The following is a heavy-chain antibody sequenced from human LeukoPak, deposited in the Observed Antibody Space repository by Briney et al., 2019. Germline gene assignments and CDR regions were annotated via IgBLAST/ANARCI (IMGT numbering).Heavy chain of an antibody. V-gene: IGHV3-21*01. CDR3: ARAFDTSWDYYYMDV. J-gene: IGHJ6*03. Sequence: GGSLRLSCAASGFTFSSYSMNWVRQAPGKGLEWVSSISSSSSYIYYADSVKGRFTISRDDGKNSLYLLMNSLRVEDTAVYYCARAFDTSWDYYYMDVWGKGTTVTVSS. D-gene: IGHD2-2*01. CDR2: ISSSSSYI. CDR1: GFTFSSYS.